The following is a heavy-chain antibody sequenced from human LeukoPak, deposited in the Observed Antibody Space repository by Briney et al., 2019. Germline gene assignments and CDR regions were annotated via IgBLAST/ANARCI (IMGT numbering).Heavy chain of an antibody. D-gene: IGHD3-16*02. CDR2: IYHSGST. V-gene: IGHV4-38-2*01. Sequence: SETLSLTCAVSGYSISSGYYWGWIRPPPGKGLEWIGSIYHSGSTYYNPSLKRRVTISGDTSKKQLYLKLSSVPAADTAVYYCARRVRDYVWGSYRYESYYFDYWGQGTLVTVSS. CDR1: GYSISSGYY. CDR3: ARRVRDYVWGSYRYESYYFDY. J-gene: IGHJ4*02.